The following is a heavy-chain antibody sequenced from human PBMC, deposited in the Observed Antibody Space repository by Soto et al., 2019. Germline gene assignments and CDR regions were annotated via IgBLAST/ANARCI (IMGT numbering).Heavy chain of an antibody. CDR1: GGTFSSHA. Sequence: QVQLVQSGAEVKKPGSSVKVSCKASGGTFSSHAISWVRQAPGQGLEWMGGIIPIFGTTNYAQKFQGRVMITADESTSTAYMELSSLRSEDTAVYYCARCGQWLVPENYYFDYWGQGTLVTVSS. V-gene: IGHV1-69*01. CDR2: IIPIFGTT. D-gene: IGHD6-19*01. J-gene: IGHJ4*02. CDR3: ARCGQWLVPENYYFDY.